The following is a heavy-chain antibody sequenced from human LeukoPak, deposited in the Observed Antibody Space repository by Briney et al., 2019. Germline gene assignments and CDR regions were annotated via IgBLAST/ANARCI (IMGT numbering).Heavy chain of an antibody. Sequence: PGRSLRLSCAASGFTFSSYGMHWVRQAPGKGLEWVAVIWYDGSNKYYADSVKGRFTISRDNSKNTLYLQINSLRAEDTAVYYCARDDSSSWYGYYYYYYYGMDVWGQGILVTVS. D-gene: IGHD6-13*01. CDR3: ARDDSSSWYGYYYYYYYGMDV. CDR2: IWYDGSNK. V-gene: IGHV3-33*01. CDR1: GFTFSSYG. J-gene: IGHJ6*02.